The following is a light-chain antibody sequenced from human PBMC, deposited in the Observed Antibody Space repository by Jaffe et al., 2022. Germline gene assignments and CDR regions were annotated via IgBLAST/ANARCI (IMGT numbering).Light chain of an antibody. CDR2: GAS. J-gene: IGKJ1*01. CDR1: QDITNS. CDR3: QQYNNWPRT. Sequence: EILMTQSPATLSVSPGERATLSCRASQDITNSLAWFQQKPGQAPRLLISGASTRATGIPARFSGSGSGTEFTLTISSLQSEDFAVYYCQQYNNWPRTFGHGTKVEIK. V-gene: IGKV3-15*01.